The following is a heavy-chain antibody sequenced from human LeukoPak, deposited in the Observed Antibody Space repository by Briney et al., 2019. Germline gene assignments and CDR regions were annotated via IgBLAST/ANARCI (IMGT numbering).Heavy chain of an antibody. CDR3: ARTRGTHISMAYLDS. Sequence: ASVNISCKTSGYTFTGNSMHWVRQAPGQGPEWMGWINPNNGDTNYAQKFQGRVTMTRVTSITTAYMELSSLRSDDTAVYYCARTRGTHISMAYLDSWGQGTLVTVSS. J-gene: IGHJ4*02. D-gene: IGHD2/OR15-2a*01. CDR1: GYTFTGNS. CDR2: INPNNGDT. V-gene: IGHV1-2*02.